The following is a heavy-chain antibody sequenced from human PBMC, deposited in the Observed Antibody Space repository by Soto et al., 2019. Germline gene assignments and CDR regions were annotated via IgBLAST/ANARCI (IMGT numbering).Heavy chain of an antibody. Sequence: SDTLSLTCTLDSFSITSYYWSWIVQPPGKGLDWIGYIYYSGSTNYNPSLKSRVTISVDTSKNQFSLKVSSVSDADTAVYYCARENIVGATDWFDPWGQGTLVTVS. CDR1: SFSITSYY. CDR2: IYYSGST. J-gene: IGHJ5*02. CDR3: ARENIVGATDWFDP. D-gene: IGHD1-26*01. V-gene: IGHV4-59*01.